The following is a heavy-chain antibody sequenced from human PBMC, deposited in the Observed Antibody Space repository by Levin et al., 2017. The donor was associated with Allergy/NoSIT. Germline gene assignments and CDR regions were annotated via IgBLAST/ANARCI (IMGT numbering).Heavy chain of an antibody. D-gene: IGHD4-17*01. V-gene: IGHV4-61*01. J-gene: IGHJ3*02. CDR1: GGSVSSGSYY. CDR2: IYYSGST. Sequence: SETLSLTCTVSGGSVSSGSYYWSWIRQPPGKGLEWIGYIYYSGSTNYNPSLKSRVTISVDTSKNQFSLKLSSVTAADTAVYYCARECGDDYGDYVTEVGGAFDIWGQGTMVTVSS. CDR3: ARECGDDYGDYVTEVGGAFDI.